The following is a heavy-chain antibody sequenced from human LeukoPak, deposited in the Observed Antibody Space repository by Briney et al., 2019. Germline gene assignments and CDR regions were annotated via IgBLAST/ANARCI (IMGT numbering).Heavy chain of an antibody. J-gene: IGHJ4*02. CDR1: GYTFTAYY. V-gene: IGHV1-2*06. Sequence: ASVKVSREASGYTFTAYYMHWVRQAPGQGLEWMGRINPNSGATNYAQNFQGRVSMTRDTSISTAYMELSRLRSDDTAVYYCLITGTSQPFDYWGQGTLVTVSS. CDR2: INPNSGAT. D-gene: IGHD1-7*01. CDR3: LITGTSQPFDY.